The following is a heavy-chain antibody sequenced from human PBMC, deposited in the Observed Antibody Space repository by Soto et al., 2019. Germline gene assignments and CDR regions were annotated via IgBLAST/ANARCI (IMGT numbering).Heavy chain of an antibody. CDR1: GYTFTSYA. CDR3: ARDNHGYYDYIWGSYRYMELDY. V-gene: IGHV1-3*01. Sequence: QVQLVQSGAEVKKPGASVKVSCKASGYTFTSYAMHWVRQAPGQRLEWMGWINAGNGNTKYSQKFRGRVTITRDTSASTAYMELSSLRSEDTAVYYCARDNHGYYDYIWGSYRYMELDYWGQGTLVTVSS. J-gene: IGHJ4*02. D-gene: IGHD3-16*02. CDR2: INAGNGNT.